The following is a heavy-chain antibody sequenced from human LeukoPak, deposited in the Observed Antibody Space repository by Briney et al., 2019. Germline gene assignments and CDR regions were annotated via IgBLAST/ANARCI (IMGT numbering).Heavy chain of an antibody. V-gene: IGHV3-30*04. CDR1: GFTFSSYA. J-gene: IGHJ4*02. CDR3: ARESNGDYLHY. D-gene: IGHD4-17*01. Sequence: GRSPRLSCAASGFTFSSYAMHWVRKAPGKGLEWVAVISYDGSNKYYADSVKGRFTISRDNSKNTLYLQMNSLRAEDTAVYYCARESNGDYLHYWGQGTLVTVSS. CDR2: ISYDGSNK.